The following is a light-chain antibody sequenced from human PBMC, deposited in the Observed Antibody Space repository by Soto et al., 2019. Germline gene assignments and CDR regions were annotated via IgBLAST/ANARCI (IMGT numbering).Light chain of an antibody. CDR3: QQYNNWYT. Sequence: DIQMTQSPSTLSASVGDRVTITCRASQSISSWLAWYQQRPGKAPKLLIYKASSLESGVPSRFSGSGSGTEFTLTISSLQPDEFATYYCQQYNNWYTFGQGTKVEIK. J-gene: IGKJ2*01. CDR2: KAS. V-gene: IGKV1-5*03. CDR1: QSISSW.